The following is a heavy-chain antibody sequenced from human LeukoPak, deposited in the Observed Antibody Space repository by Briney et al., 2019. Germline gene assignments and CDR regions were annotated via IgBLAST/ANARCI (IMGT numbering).Heavy chain of an antibody. CDR3: ARIYLKMASAS. CDR2: IKEDGSEK. J-gene: IGHJ5*02. Sequence: GGSLRLSCAVSGFTFTSYWMSWVRQAPGKGLEWVANIKEDGSEKYYVDSVKGRFTISRDNAKNSVSLQMNSLRAEDTAVYYCARIYLKMASASWGQGTLVTVSS. CDR1: GFTFTSYW. D-gene: IGHD2-8*01. V-gene: IGHV3-7*01.